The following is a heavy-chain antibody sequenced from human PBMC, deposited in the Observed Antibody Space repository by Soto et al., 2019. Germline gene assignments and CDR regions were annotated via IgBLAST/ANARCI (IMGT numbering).Heavy chain of an antibody. CDR3: ARRYGWLYFDY. D-gene: IGHD6-19*01. CDR1: GGSFSGYY. CDR2: INHSGST. Sequence: SETLSLTCAFYGGSFSGYYWSLIRQPPGKGLEWIGEINHSGSTNYNPSLKSRVTISVDTSKNQFSLKLSSVTAADTALYYCARRYGWLYFDYWGQGSLVTVSS. V-gene: IGHV4-34*01. J-gene: IGHJ4*02.